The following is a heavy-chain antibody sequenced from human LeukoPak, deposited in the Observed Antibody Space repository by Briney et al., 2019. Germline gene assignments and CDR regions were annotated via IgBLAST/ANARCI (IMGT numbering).Heavy chain of an antibody. D-gene: IGHD6-19*01. V-gene: IGHV3-48*01. J-gene: IGHJ1*01. CDR3: ARDRDSSGWYGPQH. Sequence: GGSLRLSCAASGFTFSSYSMNWVRQAPGKGLEWVPYISSSSSTIYYADSVKGRFTISRDNAKNSLYLQMNSLRAEDTAVYYCARDRDSSGWYGPQHWGQGTLVTVSS. CDR1: GFTFSSYS. CDR2: ISSSSSTI.